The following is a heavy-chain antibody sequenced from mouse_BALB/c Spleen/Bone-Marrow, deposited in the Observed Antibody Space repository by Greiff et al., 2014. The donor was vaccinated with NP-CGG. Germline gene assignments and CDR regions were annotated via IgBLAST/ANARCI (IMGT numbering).Heavy chain of an antibody. CDR2: IHYSGST. V-gene: IGHV3-1*02. CDR1: GYSIASGYS. Sequence: EVQGVESGPDLVKPSQSISFTCTVTGYSIASGYSWHWIRQFPGNKLEWMGYIHYSGSTNYNPSLKSRISVTRDTSKNQFFLQLNSVTTEDTATFYCVRNYVDSFDYWGQGTTLTVSS. D-gene: IGHD1-1*01. J-gene: IGHJ2*01. CDR3: VRNYVDSFDY.